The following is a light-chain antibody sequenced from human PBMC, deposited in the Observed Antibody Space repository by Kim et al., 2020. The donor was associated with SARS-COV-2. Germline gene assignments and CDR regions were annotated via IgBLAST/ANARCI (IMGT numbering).Light chain of an antibody. V-gene: IGKV3D-20*01. CDR3: QQYGGSPIA. Sequence: PGETATRSCGASQSVSSNYVTWYQQKPGLAPRLLIYDASGRATGIPDRFSGSGSGTDFTLTISRLEPEDFAVYYCQQYGGSPIAFGQGTRLEIK. J-gene: IGKJ5*01. CDR2: DAS. CDR1: QSVSSNY.